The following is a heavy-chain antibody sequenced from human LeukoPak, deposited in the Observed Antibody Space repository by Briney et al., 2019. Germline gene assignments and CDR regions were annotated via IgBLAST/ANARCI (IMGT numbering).Heavy chain of an antibody. CDR2: ISSSSSTI. V-gene: IGHV3-48*01. J-gene: IGHJ4*02. CDR1: GFTFSSYS. D-gene: IGHD3-22*01. Sequence: GGSLRLSCAASGFTFSSYSMNWVRQAPGKGLEWVSYISSSSSTIYYADSVKGRFTISRDNAKNSLYLQMNSLRAEDTAVYYCARDRLGDSSGYYSEYYFDYWGQGTLVTVSS. CDR3: ARDRLGDSSGYYSEYYFDY.